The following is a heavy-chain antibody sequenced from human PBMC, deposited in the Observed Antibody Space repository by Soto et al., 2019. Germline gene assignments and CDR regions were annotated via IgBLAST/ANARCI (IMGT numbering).Heavy chain of an antibody. D-gene: IGHD6-6*01. CDR3: ARVDIAARPWPPWAAEGTRQNYYYYGMDV. CDR1: GYTFPSYG. CDR2: ISAYNGNT. V-gene: IGHV1-18*01. J-gene: IGHJ6*02. Sequence: ASVKVSCKASGYTFPSYGISWVRQAPGQGLEWMGWISAYNGNTNYAQKLQGRVTMTTDTSTSTAYMELRSLRSDDTAVYYCARVDIAARPWPPWAAEGTRQNYYYYGMDVWGQGTTVTVSS.